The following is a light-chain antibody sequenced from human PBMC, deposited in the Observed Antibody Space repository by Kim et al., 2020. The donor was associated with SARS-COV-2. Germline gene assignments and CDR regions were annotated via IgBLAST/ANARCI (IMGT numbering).Light chain of an antibody. J-gene: IGKJ1*01. CDR3: QQYNSYPWT. V-gene: IGKV1-5*03. CDR1: QSISNW. Sequence: DIQMTQSPSTLSASVGDRVTITCRASQSISNWLAWYQQKPGKAPNLLIYKASSLESGVPPRFSGSGSGTEFTLTISSLQPDDFATYYCQQYNSYPWTFGQGTKVDIK. CDR2: KAS.